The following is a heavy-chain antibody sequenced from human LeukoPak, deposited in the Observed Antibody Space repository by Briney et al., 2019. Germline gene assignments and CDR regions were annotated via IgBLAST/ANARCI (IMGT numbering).Heavy chain of an antibody. D-gene: IGHD3-10*01. Sequence: PSETLSLTCTVSGGSISSSSYYWGWIRQPPGKGLEWIGSIYYSGSTYYNPSLKSRVTISVDTSKNQFSLKLSSVTAADTAVYYCARRADVLLWFGELGNSPSGWFDPWGQGTLVTVPS. J-gene: IGHJ5*02. CDR2: IYYSGST. CDR3: ARRADVLLWFGELGNSPSGWFDP. CDR1: GGSISSSSYY. V-gene: IGHV4-39*01.